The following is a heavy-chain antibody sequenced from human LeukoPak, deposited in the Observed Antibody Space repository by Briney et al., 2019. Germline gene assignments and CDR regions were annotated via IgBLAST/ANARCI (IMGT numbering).Heavy chain of an antibody. J-gene: IGHJ4*02. CDR1: GFTFSSYS. CDR2: INSSSSYI. D-gene: IGHD3-22*01. CDR3: ASGYDSSGPTRQFDY. Sequence: GGSLRLSCAASGFTFSSYSMNWVRQAPGQGLEWVSSINSSSSYIYYADSVKGRFTISRDNAKNSLYLQMNSLRAEDTAVYYCASGYDSSGPTRQFDYWGQGTLVTVSS. V-gene: IGHV3-21*01.